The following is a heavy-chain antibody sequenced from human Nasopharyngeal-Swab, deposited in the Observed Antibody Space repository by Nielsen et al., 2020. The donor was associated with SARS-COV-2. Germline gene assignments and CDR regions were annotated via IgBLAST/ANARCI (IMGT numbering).Heavy chain of an antibody. D-gene: IGHD3-22*01. Sequence: GGSLRLSCAASGFTFSSYAMSWVRQAPGKGLEWVSSFSGSGGTTYYTDAVKGRFTTSRDNSKNTLYLQMNSLRAEDTAVYYCAKDLSYDSSGYYDYWGQGTLVTVSS. J-gene: IGHJ4*02. CDR1: GFTFSSYA. V-gene: IGHV3-23*01. CDR3: AKDLSYDSSGYYDY. CDR2: FSGSGGTT.